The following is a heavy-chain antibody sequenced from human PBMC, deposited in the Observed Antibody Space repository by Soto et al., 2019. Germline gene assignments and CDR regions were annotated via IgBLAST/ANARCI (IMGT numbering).Heavy chain of an antibody. CDR3: ARDLRVGYCSGGSCFGVFRGDWFDP. J-gene: IGHJ5*02. CDR1: GDSVSSNSAA. Sequence: PSQTLSLTCAISGDSVSSNSAAWNWIRQSPSRGLEWLGRTYYRSKWYNDYAVSVKSRITINPDTSKNQFSLQLNSVTPEDTAVYYCARDLRVGYCSGGSCFGVFRGDWFDPWGQGTLVTVSS. V-gene: IGHV6-1*01. D-gene: IGHD2-15*01. CDR2: TYYRSKWYN.